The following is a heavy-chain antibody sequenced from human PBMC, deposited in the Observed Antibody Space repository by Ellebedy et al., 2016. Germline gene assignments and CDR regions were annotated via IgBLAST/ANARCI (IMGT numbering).Heavy chain of an antibody. CDR3: LSVGAQC. V-gene: IGHV3-66*01. Sequence: GGSLRLSCVVSGFSVSSNYLSWVRQAPGKGLEWVSVIYAGGSTFYADSVKGRFTISRDNAKNTVYLQMNSLRAEDTALYYCLSVGAQCWGQGTLVTVSS. CDR2: IYAGGST. CDR1: GFSVSSNY. D-gene: IGHD3-10*01. J-gene: IGHJ4*02.